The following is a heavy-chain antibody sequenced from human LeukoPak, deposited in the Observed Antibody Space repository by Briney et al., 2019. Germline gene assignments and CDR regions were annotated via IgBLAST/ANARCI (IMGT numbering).Heavy chain of an antibody. D-gene: IGHD3-3*01. V-gene: IGHV4-34*01. CDR3: ARGYDFWSGYYHY. CDR1: GGSFSGYY. J-gene: IGHJ4*02. CDR2: INHSGST. Sequence: SETLSLTCAVYGGSFSGYYWSWIRQPPGKGLEWIGEINHSGSTNYNPSLKSRVTISVDTPKNQFSLKLSSVTAADTAVYYCARGYDFWSGYYHYWGQGTLVTVSS.